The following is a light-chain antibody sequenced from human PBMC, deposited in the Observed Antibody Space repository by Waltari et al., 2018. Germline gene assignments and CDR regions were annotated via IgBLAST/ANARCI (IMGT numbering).Light chain of an antibody. CDR2: KDT. Sequence: SYELTQPPSVSVSPGQTARITCSGDALPKQYAFWYQQKPGQAPVLVKYKDTERPSGIPDRCSGSSSGTTVTLTISGVQAEDEADYYCQSGDSTSTHVVFGGGTKLTVL. CDR1: ALPKQY. CDR3: QSGDSTSTHVV. V-gene: IGLV3-25*03. J-gene: IGLJ2*01.